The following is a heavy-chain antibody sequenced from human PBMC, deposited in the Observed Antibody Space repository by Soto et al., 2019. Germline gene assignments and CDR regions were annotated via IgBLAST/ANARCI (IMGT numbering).Heavy chain of an antibody. CDR1: GGSFSGYY. CDR2: VNHSGST. Sequence: QVQLQQWGAGLLKPSETLSLTCAVYGGSFSGYYWTWIRQPPGTGLEWIGQVNHSGSTKYNPSLESRVTISVDTSENPFLLKLTSVTAPDTAVYYCARDKITGLVDYWGEGALGTASS. J-gene: IGHJ4*02. V-gene: IGHV4-34*01. CDR3: ARDKITGLVDY. D-gene: IGHD3-16*01.